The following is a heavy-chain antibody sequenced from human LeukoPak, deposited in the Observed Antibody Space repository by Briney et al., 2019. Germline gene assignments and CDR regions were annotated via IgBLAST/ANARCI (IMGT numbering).Heavy chain of an antibody. CDR1: GYTFNSYG. CDR2: ISAYNGKT. CDR3: ARDGRDSSGYYYEGDDYFGMDV. J-gene: IGHJ6*02. D-gene: IGHD3-22*01. Sequence: ASVKVSCKSSGYTFNSYGISWVRQAPGQGLEWMGWISAYNGKTKYGQKYQGRVTMTTDTSTSTAYMELKSLRSDDPAVYYCARDGRDSSGYYYEGDDYFGMDVWGQGTTVTVSS. V-gene: IGHV1-18*01.